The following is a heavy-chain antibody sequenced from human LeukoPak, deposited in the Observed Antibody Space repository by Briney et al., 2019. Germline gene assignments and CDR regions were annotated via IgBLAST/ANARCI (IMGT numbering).Heavy chain of an antibody. CDR3: ARDPPYYDFWSGYPSGYFDY. D-gene: IGHD3-3*01. V-gene: IGHV4-39*07. J-gene: IGHJ4*02. Sequence: PSETLSLTCTVSGGSISSSSYYWGWIRQPPGKGLEWIGSIYYSGSTYYNPSLKSRVTISVDTSKNQFSLKLSSVTAADTAVYYCARDPPYYDFWSGYPSGYFDYWGQGTLVTVSS. CDR1: GGSISSSSYY. CDR2: IYYSGST.